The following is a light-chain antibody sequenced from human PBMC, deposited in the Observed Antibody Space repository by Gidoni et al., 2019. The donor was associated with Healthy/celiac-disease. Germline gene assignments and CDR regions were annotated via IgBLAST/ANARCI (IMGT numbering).Light chain of an antibody. CDR2: GAS. CDR1: QRVSSRY. Sequence: IVLTQSPGTLSLSPGERATLSCRASQRVSSRYLAWYQQKPGQAPRLRISGASSRATGIPDRGSGSGSGTDVTLTISRVEQEECAVYYCQQNGSSRFTFGPXTKVDIK. CDR3: QQNGSSRFT. V-gene: IGKV3-20*01. J-gene: IGKJ3*01.